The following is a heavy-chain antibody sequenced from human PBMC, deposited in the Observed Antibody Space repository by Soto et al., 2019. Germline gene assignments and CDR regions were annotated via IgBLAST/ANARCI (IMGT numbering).Heavy chain of an antibody. Sequence: GGSLRLSCAASGFSFRSYWMHWVRQAPGKGLVWVSRINSDGSSTSYADSVKGRFTISRDNAKNTLYLQMNSLRAEDTAVYNCARELGYCSGGTCYSTDYYFDYWGQGTLVTVSS. J-gene: IGHJ4*02. CDR2: INSDGSST. CDR3: ARELGYCSGGTCYSTDYYFDY. CDR1: GFSFRSYW. D-gene: IGHD2-15*01. V-gene: IGHV3-74*01.